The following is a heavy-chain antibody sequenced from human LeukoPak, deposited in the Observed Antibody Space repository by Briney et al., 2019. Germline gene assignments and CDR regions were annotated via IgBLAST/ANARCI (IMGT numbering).Heavy chain of an antibody. J-gene: IGHJ5*02. CDR2: INPNSGGT. Sequence: ASVKVSCKASGYTLTGYYMHCVRQAPGQGLEWMGWINPNSGGTNYAQKFQGRVTMTRDTSISTAYMELSRLRSDDTAVYYCARGVWELLYGWFDPWGQGTLVTVSS. D-gene: IGHD1-26*01. CDR1: GYTLTGYY. CDR3: ARGVWELLYGWFDP. V-gene: IGHV1-2*02.